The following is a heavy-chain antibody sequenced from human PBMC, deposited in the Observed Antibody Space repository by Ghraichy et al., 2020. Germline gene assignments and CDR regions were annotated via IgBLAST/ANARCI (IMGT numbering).Heavy chain of an antibody. CDR1: GYTFSSYY. CDR3: ARGHGGAGWLSDF. Sequence: ASVKVSCKASGYTFSSYYMHWVRHAPGQGLEWMGMINPSGGSTSYSQRFQGRVSMTRDTSTSTVYMELSSLRSEDTAVYYCARGHGGAGWLSDFWGQGTLVTGSS. D-gene: IGHD6-19*01. CDR2: INPSGGST. V-gene: IGHV1-46*01. J-gene: IGHJ4*02.